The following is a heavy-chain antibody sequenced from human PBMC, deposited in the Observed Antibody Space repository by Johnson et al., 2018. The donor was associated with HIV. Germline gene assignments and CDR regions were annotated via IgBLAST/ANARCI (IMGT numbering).Heavy chain of an antibody. D-gene: IGHD1-26*01. Sequence: QMQLVESGGGVVQPGRSLRLSCAASGFTFSSYAMHWVRQAPGKGLEWVAVISYDGSNKYYADSVKGRFTISRDNSKNTLYLQMNSLRAEETAVYYCARDRMRGATKDAFDIWGQGTMVTVSS. V-gene: IGHV3-30-3*01. CDR3: ARDRMRGATKDAFDI. CDR1: GFTFSSYA. J-gene: IGHJ3*02. CDR2: ISYDGSNK.